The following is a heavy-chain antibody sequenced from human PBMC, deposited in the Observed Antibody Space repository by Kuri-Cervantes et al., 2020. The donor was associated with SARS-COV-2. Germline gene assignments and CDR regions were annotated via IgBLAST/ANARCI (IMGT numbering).Heavy chain of an antibody. D-gene: IGHD6-6*01. J-gene: IGHJ4*02. V-gene: IGHV1-46*01. CDR3: ARGRLSSDYFDY. CDR1: GYIFTNYS. Sequence: ASVKVSCKASGYIFTNYSMSWVRQAPGQGLEWLGIINPSGGDTSYAQKFQGRVTMTRDTSTSTVYMELSSLRSEDTAVYYCARGRLSSDYFDYWGQGTLVTVSS. CDR2: INPSGGDT.